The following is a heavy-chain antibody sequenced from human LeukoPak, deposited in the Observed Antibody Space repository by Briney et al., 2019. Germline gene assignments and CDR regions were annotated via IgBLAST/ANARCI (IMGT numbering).Heavy chain of an antibody. CDR3: ARFRTWGDKAFDY. Sequence: GGSLRLSCAASGFTYSSHAMSWVRQTPGKGLQWVSSISASGGTSKYADSVRGRFTISRDNSKNTLYLQLTSLRAEDTAVYYCARFRTWGDKAFDYWGQGTLVTVSS. V-gene: IGHV3-23*01. J-gene: IGHJ4*02. CDR2: ISASGGTS. CDR1: GFTYSSHA. D-gene: IGHD2-21*02.